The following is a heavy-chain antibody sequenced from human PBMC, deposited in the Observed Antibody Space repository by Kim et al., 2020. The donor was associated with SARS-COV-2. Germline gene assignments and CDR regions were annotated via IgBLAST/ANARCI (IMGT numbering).Heavy chain of an antibody. J-gene: IGHJ5*01. D-gene: IGHD2-8*01. V-gene: IGHV4-61*01. CDR1: GVSVSTGSYH. CDR2: VSYSGNT. Sequence: SETLSLTCTVSGVSVSTGSYHWSWIREPPGKGLEWIGFVSYSGNTDYNPSLKSRATISADMSKNQFSLHLASVTAADTVEYYCVRDVSQWSWFDSWGQGT. CDR3: VRDVSQWSWFDS.